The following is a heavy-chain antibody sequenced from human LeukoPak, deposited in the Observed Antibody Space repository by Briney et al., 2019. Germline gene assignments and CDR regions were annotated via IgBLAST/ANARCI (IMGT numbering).Heavy chain of an antibody. CDR1: GFSFGDYG. Sequence: PGGSLRLSCAASGFSFGDYGVGWVRQPPGKGLECVGRIKTKSEGGTTDYAAPAKGRFTISRDDSKNALFLQMDSLKSDDTAMYYCTTEFKELGSFFYFYYMDVWGTGTTVTISS. CDR2: IKTKSEGGTT. D-gene: IGHD3-10*01. CDR3: TTEFKELGSFFYFYYMDV. V-gene: IGHV3-15*01. J-gene: IGHJ6*03.